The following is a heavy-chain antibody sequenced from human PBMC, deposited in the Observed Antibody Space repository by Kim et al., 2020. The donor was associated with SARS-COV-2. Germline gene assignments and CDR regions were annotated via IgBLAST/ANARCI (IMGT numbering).Heavy chain of an antibody. CDR2: IYSGGSST. D-gene: IGHD6-13*01. Sequence: GGSLRLSCAASGFTFSSYAMSWVRQAPGKGLEWVSVIYSGGSSTYYADSVKGRFTISRDNSKNTLYLQMNSLRAEDTAVYYCAKGEGSSRIPYYFDYWGQGTLVTVSS. J-gene: IGHJ4*02. CDR1: GFTFSSYA. V-gene: IGHV3-23*03. CDR3: AKGEGSSRIPYYFDY.